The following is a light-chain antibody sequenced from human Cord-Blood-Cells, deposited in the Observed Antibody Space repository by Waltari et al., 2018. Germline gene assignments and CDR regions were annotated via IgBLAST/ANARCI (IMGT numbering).Light chain of an antibody. V-gene: IGLV2-23*01. J-gene: IGLJ3*02. CDR3: CSYAGSSTWV. Sequence: QSALTQPASVSGSPGQSITISCTGTSSDVGSYNLVSWYQQHPGKAPKLMIYEGSKRPSGDSTRFPGSKSVNTASLTISGLQAEDEADYYCCSYAGSSTWVFGGGTKLTVL. CDR2: EGS. CDR1: SSDVGSYNL.